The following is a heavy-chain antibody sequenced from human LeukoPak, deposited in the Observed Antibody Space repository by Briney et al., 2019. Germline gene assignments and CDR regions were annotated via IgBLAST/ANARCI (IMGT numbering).Heavy chain of an antibody. CDR2: IWHGGFNK. CDR1: GFTFSSYG. Sequence: PGRSLRLSCAASGFTFSSYGMHWVRQAPGKGLEWVAVIWHGGFNKYHADSVKGRFTISRDNSKNTAYLQMNSLRDEDTALYYCARDSHPVYSNSQNWFDSWGQGTLVTVSS. CDR3: ARDSHPVYSNSQNWFDS. D-gene: IGHD6-13*01. J-gene: IGHJ5*01. V-gene: IGHV3-33*01.